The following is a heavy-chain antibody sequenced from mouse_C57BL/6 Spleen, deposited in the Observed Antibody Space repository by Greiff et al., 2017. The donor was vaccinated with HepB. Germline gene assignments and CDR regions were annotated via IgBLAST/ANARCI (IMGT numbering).Heavy chain of an antibody. CDR2: IYPGSGST. V-gene: IGHV1-55*01. J-gene: IGHJ4*01. CDR1: GYTFTSYW. D-gene: IGHD2-3*01. Sequence: QVQLQQSGAELVKPGASVKMSCKASGYTFTSYWITWVKQRPGQGLEGIGDIYPGSGSTNYNEKFKSKATLTVDTSSSTAYMQLSSLTSEDSAVYYCARWLLRMDYWGQGTSVTVSS. CDR3: ARWLLRMDY.